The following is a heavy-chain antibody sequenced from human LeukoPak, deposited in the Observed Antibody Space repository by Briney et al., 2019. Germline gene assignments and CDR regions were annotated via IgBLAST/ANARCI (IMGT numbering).Heavy chain of an antibody. D-gene: IGHD3-22*01. Sequence: ASVKVSCKASGYTFTSYAMHWVRQAPGQRLEWMGWINAGNGNTKYSQKFQGRVTITRDTSASTAYMELSSLRSGDTAVYYCARGDYYDSSGYLRVGYYYYGMDVWGQGTTVTVSS. V-gene: IGHV1-3*01. J-gene: IGHJ6*02. CDR2: INAGNGNT. CDR3: ARGDYYDSSGYLRVGYYYYGMDV. CDR1: GYTFTSYA.